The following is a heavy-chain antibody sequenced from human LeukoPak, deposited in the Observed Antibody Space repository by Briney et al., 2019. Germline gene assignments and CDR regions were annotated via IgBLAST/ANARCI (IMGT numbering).Heavy chain of an antibody. V-gene: IGHV3-11*01. CDR2: ISHNGDTK. Sequence: GRSLRLSCAASGFTFSDHYMIWLRQAPGKGLESISYISHNGDTKYYADSVKGRLSISRDNAKSSLYLEMNSLRVEDTAVYYCARDRHGYFDYWGQGTLVTVSS. CDR3: ARDRHGYFDY. D-gene: IGHD6-13*01. CDR1: GFTFSDHY. J-gene: IGHJ4*02.